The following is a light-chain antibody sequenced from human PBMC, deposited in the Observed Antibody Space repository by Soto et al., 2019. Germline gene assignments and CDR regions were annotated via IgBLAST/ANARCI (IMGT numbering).Light chain of an antibody. CDR1: SSNIGSSH. CDR2: RNN. Sequence: QSVLTQPPSASGTPGQGVTISCSGSSSNIGSSHVYWYQQLPGTAPKLLIYRNNQRPSGVPDRFSGSKSGTSASLAISGLRSVDEADFYCAAWDDSLSGVVFGGGTKLTVL. J-gene: IGLJ2*01. CDR3: AAWDDSLSGVV. V-gene: IGLV1-47*01.